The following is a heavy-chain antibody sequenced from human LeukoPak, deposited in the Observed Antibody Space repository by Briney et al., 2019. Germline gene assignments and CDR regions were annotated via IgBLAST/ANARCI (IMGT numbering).Heavy chain of an antibody. Sequence: ASVEVSCKASGYTFTGYYMHWVRQAPGQGLEWMGWINPNSGGTNYAQKFQGRVTMTRDTSISTAYMELSRLRSDDTAVYYCAREAVAGTISYYYMDVWGKGTTVTVSS. CDR3: AREAVAGTISYYYMDV. CDR1: GYTFTGYY. D-gene: IGHD6-19*01. V-gene: IGHV1-2*02. J-gene: IGHJ6*03. CDR2: INPNSGGT.